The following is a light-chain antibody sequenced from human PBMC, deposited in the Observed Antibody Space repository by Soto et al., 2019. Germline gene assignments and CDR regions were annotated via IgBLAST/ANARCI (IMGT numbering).Light chain of an antibody. CDR1: QGISN. CDR3: QKYNSAPRT. J-gene: IGKJ1*01. V-gene: IGKV1-27*01. CDR2: AAS. Sequence: DIQMTQSPSSLSASVGDRVTITCRASQGISNLAWYQQKPGKVPKLQIYAASTLQSGVPSRFSGSGSGTDFTLTISSLQPEDVATYYCQKYNSAPRTFDQGTKVEIK.